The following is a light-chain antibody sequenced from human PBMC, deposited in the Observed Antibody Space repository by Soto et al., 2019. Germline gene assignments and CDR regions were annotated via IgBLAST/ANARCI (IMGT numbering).Light chain of an antibody. J-gene: IGKJ1*01. CDR3: QQYSVYWT. V-gene: IGKV1-5*01. Sequence: DIQMTQSPSTLSGSVGDRVTITCRASQTISSWLAWYQQKPGKAPKVLIYDASSWAGGVPSRFTGSGSGTEFTLTINSLQPDDFATYYCQQYSVYWTFGQGTKV. CDR2: DAS. CDR1: QTISSW.